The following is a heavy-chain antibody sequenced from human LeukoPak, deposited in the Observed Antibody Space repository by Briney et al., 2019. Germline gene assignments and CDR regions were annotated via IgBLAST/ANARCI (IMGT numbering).Heavy chain of an antibody. Sequence: GGSLRLSCAASGFTFSTYDMHWVRQITGKGLEWVSRIGTAGDTNYPGSVKGRFTISRENAKKSLYLQMNSLRAGDTAMYYCTRGQPGGFDIWGQGTMVTVSS. CDR2: IGTAGDT. V-gene: IGHV3-13*01. CDR3: TRGQPGGFDI. J-gene: IGHJ3*02. CDR1: GFTFSTYD. D-gene: IGHD1-14*01.